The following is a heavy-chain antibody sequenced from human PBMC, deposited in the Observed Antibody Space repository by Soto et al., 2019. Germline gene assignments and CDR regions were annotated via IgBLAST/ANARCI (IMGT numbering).Heavy chain of an antibody. CDR1: GYTFTSYA. CDR3: ARARAGYSSSTHYYYYGMDV. D-gene: IGHD6-13*01. CDR2: INAGNGNT. J-gene: IGHJ6*01. V-gene: IGHV1-3*01. Sequence: ASVKVSCKASGYTFTSYAMHWVRQAPGQRLEWMGWINAGNGNTKYSQKFQGRVTITRDTSASTAYMELSSLRSEDTALYYCARARAGYSSSTHYYYYGMDVWGQGTTVTVSS.